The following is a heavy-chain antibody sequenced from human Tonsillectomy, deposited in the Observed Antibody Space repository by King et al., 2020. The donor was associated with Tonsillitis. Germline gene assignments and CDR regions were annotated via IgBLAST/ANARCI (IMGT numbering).Heavy chain of an antibody. CDR3: VGEGFGEL. CDR2: INPDWSYT. D-gene: IGHD3-10*01. Sequence: VQLVESGGGSAQPGGSLRLSCAASGFTFSNYWMHWSRQAPGRGLEWVSRINPDWSYTNYVGSVKGRFTISRDNAKNTLYMQMNSLRAEDTALYYCVGEGFGELWGQGTLVTVSS. CDR1: GFTFSNYW. J-gene: IGHJ4*02. V-gene: IGHV3-74*01.